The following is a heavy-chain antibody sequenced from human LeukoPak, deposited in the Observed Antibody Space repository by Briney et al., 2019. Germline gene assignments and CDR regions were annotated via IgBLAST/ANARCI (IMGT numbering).Heavy chain of an antibody. CDR3: AKDLHYGSADY. CDR1: GFTFSDTW. D-gene: IGHD3-10*01. CDR2: IRSDGSDT. J-gene: IGHJ4*02. Sequence: GGSLRLSCAASGFTFSDTWMHWVRQAPGVGLVWVSRIRSDGSDTRYAESVKGRFTISRDNAKNTLYLQMNSLRAEDTAVYYCAKDLHYGSADYWGQGTLVTVSS. V-gene: IGHV3-74*01.